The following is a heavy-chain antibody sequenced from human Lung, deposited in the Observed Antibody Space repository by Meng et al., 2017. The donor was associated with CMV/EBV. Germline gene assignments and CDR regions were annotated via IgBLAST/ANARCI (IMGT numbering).Heavy chain of an antibody. CDR2: ISSSGSTI. CDR3: ARDTAYDFWSGHYYYGMDV. CDR1: GFTFSDYY. J-gene: IGHJ6*02. Sequence: GGSLRLXCAASGFTFSDYYMSWIRQAPGKGLEWVSYISSSGSTIYYADSVKGRFTISRDNAKNSLYLQMNSLRAEDTAVYYCARDTAYDFWSGHYYYGMDVWXQGTTVTVSS. V-gene: IGHV3-11*01. D-gene: IGHD3-3*01.